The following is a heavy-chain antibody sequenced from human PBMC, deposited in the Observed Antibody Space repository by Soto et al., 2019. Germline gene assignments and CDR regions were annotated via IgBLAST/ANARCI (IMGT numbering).Heavy chain of an antibody. V-gene: IGHV3-64*01. CDR1: GFTFSSYA. D-gene: IGHD2-15*01. CDR3: ARAEYCSGGSCYPTAWFDP. Sequence: EVQLVESGGGLVQPGGSLRLSCAASGFTFSSYAMHWVRQAPGKGLEYVSAISSNGGTTYYANSVKGRFTISRDNSKNTLYLQMGSLRAEDMAVYYWARAEYCSGGSCYPTAWFDPWGQGTLVTVSS. CDR2: ISSNGGTT. J-gene: IGHJ5*02.